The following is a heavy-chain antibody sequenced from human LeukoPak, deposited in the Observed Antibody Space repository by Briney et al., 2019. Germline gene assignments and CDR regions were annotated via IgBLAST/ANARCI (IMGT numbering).Heavy chain of an antibody. J-gene: IGHJ4*02. D-gene: IGHD1-7*01. V-gene: IGHV3-23*01. CDR3: AKKGGNLSPGNYFDY. Sequence: GGSLRLSCAASGFTFGNYAMSWVRQAPGKGLEWVSSLSESGVATYYADSVKGRLTISRDNSNNTLYLQMNSLRAEDTAVYYCAKKGGNLSPGNYFDYWGQGTLVIASS. CDR2: LSESGVAT. CDR1: GFTFGNYA.